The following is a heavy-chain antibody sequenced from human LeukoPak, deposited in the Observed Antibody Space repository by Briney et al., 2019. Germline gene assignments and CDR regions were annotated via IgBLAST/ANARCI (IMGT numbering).Heavy chain of an antibody. CDR3: AVAAAGRGDAFDI. J-gene: IGHJ3*02. Sequence: GASVKVSCKASGYTFTGYYMHWVRQAPGQGLEWMGWINPNSGGTNYAQKFRGRVTMTRDTSISTAYMELSRLRSDDTAVYYCAVAAAGRGDAFDIWGQGSMVTVSS. CDR1: GYTFTGYY. V-gene: IGHV1-2*02. D-gene: IGHD6-13*01. CDR2: INPNSGGT.